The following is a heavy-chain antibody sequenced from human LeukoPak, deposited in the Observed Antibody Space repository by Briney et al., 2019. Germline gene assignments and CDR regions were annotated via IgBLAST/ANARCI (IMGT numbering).Heavy chain of an antibody. D-gene: IGHD7-27*01. J-gene: IGHJ4*02. CDR2: IRSSSRGTI. Sequence: SGGSLRLSCAASGFKFSDYSINWVRQAPGKGLEWVSYIRSSSRGTIYYADSVKGRFTISRDNAKSSLYLQMNSLRVEDTAVYYCARDHNWGFDYWGQGTLVTVSS. V-gene: IGHV3-48*01. CDR1: GFKFSDYS. CDR3: ARDHNWGFDY.